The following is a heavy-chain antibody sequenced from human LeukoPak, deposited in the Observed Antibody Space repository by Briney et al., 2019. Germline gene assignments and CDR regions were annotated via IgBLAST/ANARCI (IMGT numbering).Heavy chain of an antibody. CDR3: ATYRQVLLPFES. J-gene: IGHJ4*02. CDR2: IFQGGGEI. CDR1: DFTFSTYG. V-gene: IGHV3-23*01. D-gene: IGHD5-18*01. Sequence: GGSLRLSCAASDFTFSTYGMSWVRQAPGKGLEWVSSIFQGGGEIHYADSVRGRFTISRDNSKSTLFLQMNSLRAEDTAIYYCATYRQVLLPFESWGQGTLVTVSS.